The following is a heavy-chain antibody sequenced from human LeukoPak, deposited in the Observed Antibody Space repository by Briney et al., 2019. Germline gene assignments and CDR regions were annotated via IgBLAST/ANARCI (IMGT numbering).Heavy chain of an antibody. CDR3: ARLYYYGSGSSLPFDY. CDR1: GGSISSGSYY. V-gene: IGHV4-61*02. CDR2: IYTSGST. Sequence: PSETLSLTCTVSGGSISSGSYYWSWIRQPAGEGLEWIGRIYTSGSTNYNPSLKSRVTISVDTSKNQFSLKLSSVTAADTAVYYCARLYYYGSGSSLPFDYWGQGTLVTVSS. J-gene: IGHJ4*02. D-gene: IGHD3-10*01.